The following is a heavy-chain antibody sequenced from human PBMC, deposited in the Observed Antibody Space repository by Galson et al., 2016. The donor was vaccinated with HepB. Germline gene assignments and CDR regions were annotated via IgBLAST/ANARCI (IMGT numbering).Heavy chain of an antibody. CDR2: IIPLYGTT. CDR1: GGTFSSYA. V-gene: IGHV1-69*13. D-gene: IGHD5-24*01. J-gene: IGHJ6*02. CDR3: ARVRDGYNKYYHYGLDV. Sequence: SVKVSCKASGGTFSSYAMNWARQAHGQGLEWMGGIIPLYGTTNYEQKFQGRVTITADESTSTAYMELSSLRSEDTAVYYCARVRDGYNKYYHYGLDVWGQGTTVTVSS.